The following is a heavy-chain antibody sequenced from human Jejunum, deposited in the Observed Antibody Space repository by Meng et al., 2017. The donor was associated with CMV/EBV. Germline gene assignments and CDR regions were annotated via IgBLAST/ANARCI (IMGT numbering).Heavy chain of an antibody. CDR1: GFKFSTAA. D-gene: IGHD3-3*01. V-gene: IGHV3-64*02. CDR2: SSSNGDRT. Sequence: SCGASGFKFSTAAMHWVRQAPGKGMEYVSASSSNGDRTEYTDSVKGRFTISRDNAKNTLYLQMGSLRTEDTAVYYCASWNGHYNGYWGQGTLVTVSS. CDR3: ASWNGHYNGY. J-gene: IGHJ4*02.